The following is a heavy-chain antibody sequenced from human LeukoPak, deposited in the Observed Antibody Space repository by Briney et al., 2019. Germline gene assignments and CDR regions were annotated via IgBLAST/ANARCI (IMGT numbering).Heavy chain of an antibody. V-gene: IGHV3-48*01. CDR3: ARVDSNSYYYYYYYMDV. D-gene: IGHD2/OR15-2a*01. J-gene: IGHJ6*03. Sequence: GGSLRLSCAASGFTFSRYNMNWVRQAPGKGLEWVSYISSSSTTIYYADSVKGRFTISRDNAKNSLYLQMNSLRAEDTAVYYCARVDSNSYYYYYYYMDVWDKGTTVTVSS. CDR1: GFTFSRYN. CDR2: ISSSSTTI.